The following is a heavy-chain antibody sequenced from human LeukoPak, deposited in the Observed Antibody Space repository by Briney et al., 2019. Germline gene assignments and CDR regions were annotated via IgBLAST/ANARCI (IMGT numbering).Heavy chain of an antibody. J-gene: IGHJ4*02. V-gene: IGHV3-30*03. Sequence: PGRSQRLSCATSGFAFSTSGMHWVRQAPDTGLEWVAFISYDGSEKYYADSVRGRFTISRDNSKSTLFLQMNSLRAEDTAVFYCPTDRGWYFQYWGQGTLVTVSS. CDR3: PTDRGWYFQY. CDR1: GFAFSTSG. D-gene: IGHD6-19*01. CDR2: ISYDGSEK.